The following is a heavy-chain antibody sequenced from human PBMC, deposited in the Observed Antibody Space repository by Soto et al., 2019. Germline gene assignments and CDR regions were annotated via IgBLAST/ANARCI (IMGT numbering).Heavy chain of an antibody. CDR1: VFTFSSYA. D-gene: IGHD2-15*01. Sequence: VSLRLSYATSVFTFSSYAISWVRQAPGKGLECVSATSGSGGSTPYAGSVKGRFTISGDNSRTTLYLQMNRLRAEDTAVYYCAKVPTLYCSGGSCEYYFDYWGQGTLVTVSS. CDR3: AKVPTLYCSGGSCEYYFDY. V-gene: IGHV3-23*01. CDR2: TSGSGGST. J-gene: IGHJ4*02.